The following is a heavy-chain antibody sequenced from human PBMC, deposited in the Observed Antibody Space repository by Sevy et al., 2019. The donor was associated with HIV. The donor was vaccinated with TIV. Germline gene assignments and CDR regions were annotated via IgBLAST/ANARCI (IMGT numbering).Heavy chain of an antibody. D-gene: IGHD3-22*01. J-gene: IGHJ6*03. CDR2: ISSSGSTI. V-gene: IGHV3-11*04. CDR1: GFTFSDYY. Sequence: GGSLRLSCAASGFTFSDYYMSWIRQAPGKGLEWVSYISSSGSTIYYADSVKGRFTISRDNAKNSLYLQMNSLRAEDTAVYYCARDPYYYDSSGCYLNYYYYMDVWGKGTTVTVSS. CDR3: ARDPYYYDSSGCYLNYYYYMDV.